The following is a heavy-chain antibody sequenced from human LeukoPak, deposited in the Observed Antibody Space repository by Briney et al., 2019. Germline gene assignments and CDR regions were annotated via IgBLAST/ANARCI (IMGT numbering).Heavy chain of an antibody. J-gene: IGHJ6*03. Sequence: GGSLRLSCAASGFTFSSYEMNWVRQAPGKGLEWVSYISSSGSTIYYADSVKGRLTISRDNAKNSLYLQTNSLRAEDTAVYYCARGLREDYYHMDVWGKGTTVTVSS. CDR2: ISSSGSTI. CDR1: GFTFSSYE. CDR3: ARGLREDYYHMDV. V-gene: IGHV3-48*03.